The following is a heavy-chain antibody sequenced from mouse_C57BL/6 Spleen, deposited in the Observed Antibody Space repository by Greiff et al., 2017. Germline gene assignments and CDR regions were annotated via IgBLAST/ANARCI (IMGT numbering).Heavy chain of an antibody. J-gene: IGHJ3*01. CDR3: AKDYGSRAWFAY. CDR2: INPNNGGT. D-gene: IGHD1-1*01. CDR1: GYTFTDYN. V-gene: IGHV1-22*01. Sequence: VQLQQSGPELVKPGASVKMSCKASGYTFTDYNMHWVKQSHGKSLEWIGYINPNNGGTSYNQKFKGKATLTVNKSSSTAYMELRSLTSEDSAVYYCAKDYGSRAWFAYWAKGLWSLSLQ.